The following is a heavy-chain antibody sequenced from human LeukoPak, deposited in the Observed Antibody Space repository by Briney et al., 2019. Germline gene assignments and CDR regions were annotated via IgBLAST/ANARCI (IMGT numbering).Heavy chain of an antibody. CDR2: INPNSGGT. CDR1: GYTFTGYY. V-gene: IGHV1-2*02. CDR3: VRLLAVAGKNY. Sequence: AASVKVSCKASGYTFTGYYMHWVRQAPGQGLEWMGWINPNSGGTNYAQKFQGRVTMTRDTSISTAYMELSRLRSDDTAVYYCVRLLAVAGKNYWGQGTLVTVSS. D-gene: IGHD6-19*01. J-gene: IGHJ4*02.